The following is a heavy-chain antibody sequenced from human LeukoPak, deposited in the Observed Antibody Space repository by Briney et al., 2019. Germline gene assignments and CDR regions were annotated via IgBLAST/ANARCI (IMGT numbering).Heavy chain of an antibody. D-gene: IGHD5-24*01. Sequence: ASVKVSCKASGYTFTIYDINWVRQATGQGLEWMGWMNPNSGNTGYAQKFQGRVTMTRDTSISTAYMELSRLRSDDTAVYYCARALGDGYNRGDAFDIWGQGTMVTVSS. J-gene: IGHJ3*02. V-gene: IGHV1-8*01. CDR2: MNPNSGNT. CDR1: GYTFTIYD. CDR3: ARALGDGYNRGDAFDI.